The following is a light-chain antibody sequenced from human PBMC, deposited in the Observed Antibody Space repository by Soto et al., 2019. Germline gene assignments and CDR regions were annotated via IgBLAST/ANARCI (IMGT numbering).Light chain of an antibody. CDR1: QTVSSNY. J-gene: IGKJ3*01. CDR3: QQYGSSQFT. V-gene: IGKV3-20*01. Sequence: EIVLTQSPGTLSLSPGERATLSCRASQTVSSNYLAWFQQKPGQAPRLLIYGASSRAPGIPDRFSGSGSGTDFTLTISRLEHEYFAEYYCQQYGSSQFTFGPGTKVDIK. CDR2: GAS.